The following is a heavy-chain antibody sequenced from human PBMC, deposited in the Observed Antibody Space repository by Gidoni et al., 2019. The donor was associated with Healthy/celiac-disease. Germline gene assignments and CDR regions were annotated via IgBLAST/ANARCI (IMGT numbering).Heavy chain of an antibody. CDR1: GFTFRSHG. CDR2: ISYDGSNK. J-gene: IGHJ4*02. Sequence: QVQLVESGGGVVQPGRSLRLSCAAPGFTFRSHGMHWVRQAPGKGLEWVAVISYDGSNKYYADSVKGRFTISRDNSKNTLDLQMNSLRAEDTAVYYCAKDSYDGDYGDYWGQGTLVTVSS. V-gene: IGHV3-30*18. D-gene: IGHD3-3*01. CDR3: AKDSYDGDYGDY.